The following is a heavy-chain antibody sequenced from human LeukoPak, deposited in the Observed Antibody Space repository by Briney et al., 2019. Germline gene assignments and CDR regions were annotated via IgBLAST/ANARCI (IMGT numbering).Heavy chain of an antibody. V-gene: IGHV4-4*07. CDR3: AKDEYYDFWSGYYYFDY. D-gene: IGHD3-3*01. J-gene: IGHJ4*02. Sequence: PSETLSLTCTVSGGSISSYYWSWIRQPAGKGLEWIGRIYTSGSTNYNPSLKSRVTMSVDTSKNQFSLKLSSVTAADTAVYYCAKDEYYDFWSGYYYFDYWGQGTLVTVSS. CDR1: GGSISSYY. CDR2: IYTSGST.